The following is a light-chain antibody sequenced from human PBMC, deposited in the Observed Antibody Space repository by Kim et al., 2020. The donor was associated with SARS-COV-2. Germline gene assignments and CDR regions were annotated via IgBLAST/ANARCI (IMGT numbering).Light chain of an antibody. J-gene: IGLJ3*02. Sequence: QSALTQPASVSGSPGQSITISCTGTSSDIGTYNFVSWYQQHPGKAPKLMIYDVSKRPSGISSRFSGSKSGNSASLTISGLKTEDEADYYCQSYDSSNWVFGGGTQLTVL. CDR2: DVS. CDR3: QSYDSSNWV. V-gene: IGLV2-14*03. CDR1: SSDIGTYNF.